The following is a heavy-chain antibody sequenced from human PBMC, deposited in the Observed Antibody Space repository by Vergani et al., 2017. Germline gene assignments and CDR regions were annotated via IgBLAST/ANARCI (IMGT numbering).Heavy chain of an antibody. D-gene: IGHD1-26*01. CDR2: ISGSGGST. CDR1: GFTFSSYA. V-gene: IGHV3-23*01. CDR3: AKERGIATVGATGSFDY. J-gene: IGHJ4*02. Sequence: EVQLLESGGGLVQPGGSLRLSCEASGFTFSSYAMSWVRQAPGKGLEWVSAISGSGGSTYYADSVKGRFTISRDNSKNTLYLQMNSLRAEDTAVYYCAKERGIATVGATGSFDYWGQGTLVTVSS.